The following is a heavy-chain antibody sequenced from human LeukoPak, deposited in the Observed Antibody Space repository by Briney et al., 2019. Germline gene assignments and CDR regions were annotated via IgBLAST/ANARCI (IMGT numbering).Heavy chain of an antibody. CDR1: GFTFDDYA. Sequence: PGGSLRLSCAASGFTFDDYAMHWVRQAPGKGLEWVSGISWNSGSIDYADSVKGRFTISRGNAKNSLYLQMNSLRAEDTALYYCTKGTNAARHYFDYWGQGTLVTVSS. J-gene: IGHJ4*02. CDR3: TKGTNAARHYFDY. V-gene: IGHV3-9*01. CDR2: ISWNSGSI. D-gene: IGHD2-15*01.